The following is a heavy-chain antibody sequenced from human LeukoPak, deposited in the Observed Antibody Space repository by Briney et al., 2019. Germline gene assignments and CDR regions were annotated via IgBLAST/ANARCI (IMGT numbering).Heavy chain of an antibody. CDR3: ARGVVPAAMPFDY. V-gene: IGHV1-2*02. CDR1: GYTFTGYY. Sequence: GASVKVSCKASGYTFTGYYMHWMRQAPGQGLEWMGWINPNSGDTKYAQKFQGRVTMTRDTSISTAYMELSRLRSDDTAVYYCARGVVPAAMPFDYWGQGTLVTVSS. J-gene: IGHJ4*02. CDR2: INPNSGDT. D-gene: IGHD2-2*01.